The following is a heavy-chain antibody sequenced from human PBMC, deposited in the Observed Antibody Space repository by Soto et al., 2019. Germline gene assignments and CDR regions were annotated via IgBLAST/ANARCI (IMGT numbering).Heavy chain of an antibody. D-gene: IGHD3-22*01. CDR2: ISGGGGST. Sequence: GGSLRLSCAASGFTFSSYAMSWVRQAPGKGLEWVSGISGGGGSTYYADSVKGRFTISRDNSKNTLYLQMSSLRAEDTAFYYCAKSEQFPIVAAGPFDYWGQGTLVTVSS. CDR1: GFTFSSYA. CDR3: AKSEQFPIVAAGPFDY. V-gene: IGHV3-23*01. J-gene: IGHJ4*02.